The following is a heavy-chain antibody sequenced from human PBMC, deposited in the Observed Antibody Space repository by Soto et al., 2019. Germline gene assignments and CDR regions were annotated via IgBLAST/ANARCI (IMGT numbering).Heavy chain of an antibody. J-gene: IGHJ6*02. CDR1: GYSFTSYW. CDR3: ARGDYDILTGYYKSYYGMDV. D-gene: IGHD3-9*01. CDR2: IYPGDSDT. Sequence: GESLKISCKGSGYSFTSYWVAWVRQMPGKGLEWMGIIYPGDSDTRYSPSFQGQVTLSADKSISTANLQWSSLKASDTGMYYCARGDYDILTGYYKSYYGMDVWGQGTTVTVSS. V-gene: IGHV5-51*01.